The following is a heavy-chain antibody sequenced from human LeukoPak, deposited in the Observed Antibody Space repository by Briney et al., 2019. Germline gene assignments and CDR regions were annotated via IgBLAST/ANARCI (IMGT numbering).Heavy chain of an antibody. Sequence: GGSLRLSCAASGFTFSSYDMQWVRQATGKGLEWASAIGVAGDTYYPDSVKGRFTISRENAKNSLYLQMNSLRAGDTAVYYCTRAGSGYFDFDYWGQGTLVTVSS. CDR2: IGVAGDT. J-gene: IGHJ4*02. D-gene: IGHD3-3*01. CDR3: TRAGSGYFDFDY. V-gene: IGHV3-13*01. CDR1: GFTFSSYD.